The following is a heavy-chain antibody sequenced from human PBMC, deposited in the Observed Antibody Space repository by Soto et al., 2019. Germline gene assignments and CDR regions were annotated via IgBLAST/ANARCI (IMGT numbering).Heavy chain of an antibody. Sequence: ASVKVSCKASGYTFTSYGISWVRQAPGQGLEWMGWISAYNGNTNYAQKLQGRVTMTTDTSTSTAYMELRSLRSDDTAVYYCARWDPITMVRGLTWFDPWGQGTLVTVSS. CDR3: ARWDPITMVRGLTWFDP. D-gene: IGHD3-10*01. J-gene: IGHJ5*02. CDR1: GYTFTSYG. CDR2: ISAYNGNT. V-gene: IGHV1-18*01.